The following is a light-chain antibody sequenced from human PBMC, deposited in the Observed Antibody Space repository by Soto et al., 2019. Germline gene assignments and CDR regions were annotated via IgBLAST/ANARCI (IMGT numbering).Light chain of an antibody. CDR3: AAWDDSLSGLV. CDR2: NNN. J-gene: IGLJ2*01. V-gene: IGLV1-47*01. Sequence: QSVLTQPPSASGTPGQRVTISCSGSSSNIGGNYVYWYRQVPGTPPTILMYNNNQRPSGLPDRFSGSKSGTSASLAISGLRSDDEADYYCAAWDDSLSGLVFGGGTKLAV. CDR1: SSNIGGNY.